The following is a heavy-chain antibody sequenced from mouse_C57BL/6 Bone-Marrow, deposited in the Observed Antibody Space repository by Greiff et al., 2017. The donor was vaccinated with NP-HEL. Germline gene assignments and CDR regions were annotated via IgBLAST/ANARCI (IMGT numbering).Heavy chain of an antibody. CDR1: GYTFTSYW. J-gene: IGHJ1*03. CDR3: AMCFYDGYPHWYFDV. D-gene: IGHD2-3*01. Sequence: QVQLKQPGAELVKPGASVKVSCKASGYTFTSYWMHWVKQRPGQGLEWIGRIHPSDSDTNYNQKFKGKATLTVDKSSSTAYMQLSSLTSEDSAVYYCAMCFYDGYPHWYFDVWGTGTTVTVSS. V-gene: IGHV1-74*01. CDR2: IHPSDSDT.